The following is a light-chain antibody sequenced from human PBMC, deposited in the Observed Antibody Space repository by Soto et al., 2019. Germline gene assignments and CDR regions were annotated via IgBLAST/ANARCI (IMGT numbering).Light chain of an antibody. CDR3: AAWGDRLNRVV. CDR2: SNN. CDR1: SSNIGSNT. Sequence: QSVLTQPPSAAGTPGQRVTISCSGSSSNIGSNTVNLYQQLPGTAPKLLIYSNNQRHSVVPDRCSGSKYGTSASLSISGLESEEAADCYCAAWGDRLNRVVCGGSSEVTV. V-gene: IGLV1-44*01. J-gene: IGLJ2*01.